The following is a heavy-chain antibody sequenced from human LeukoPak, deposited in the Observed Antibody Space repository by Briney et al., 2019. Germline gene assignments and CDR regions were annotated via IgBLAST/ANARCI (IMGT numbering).Heavy chain of an antibody. D-gene: IGHD2-15*01. V-gene: IGHV3-21*01. J-gene: IGHJ4*02. CDR1: GFTFSSYS. CDR2: ISSSSSYI. CDR3: ARALGGQPSLADY. Sequence: GGSLRLSCAASGFTFSSYSMNWVRQAPGKGLEWVSSISSSSSYIYYADSVKGRFTISRDNAKNSLYLQMNSLRAEDTAVYYCARALGGQPSLADYWGQGTLVTVSS.